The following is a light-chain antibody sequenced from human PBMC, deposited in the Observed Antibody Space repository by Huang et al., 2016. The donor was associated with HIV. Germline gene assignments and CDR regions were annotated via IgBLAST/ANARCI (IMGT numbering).Light chain of an antibody. J-gene: IGKJ5*01. Sequence: DIVMTQSPLSLPVTPGESASISCRSSQSLLHSYGYNYLDWYVQKPGQAPQLLIYLGSNRASGVPDRFSGSGSGTDFTLKISRVEAEDVGVYFCMQALQTPITVGQGTRLEIK. CDR2: LGS. CDR1: QSLLHSYGYNY. CDR3: MQALQTPIT. V-gene: IGKV2-28*01.